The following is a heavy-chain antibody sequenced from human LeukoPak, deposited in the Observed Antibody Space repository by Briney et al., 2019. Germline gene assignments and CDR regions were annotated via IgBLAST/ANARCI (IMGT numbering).Heavy chain of an antibody. V-gene: IGHV3-21*06. CDR3: AREIVGATNNWFDP. J-gene: IGHJ5*02. D-gene: IGHD1-26*01. CDR1: GFTVSSNY. CDR2: ISSAGSYI. Sequence: GGSLRLSCAASGFTVSSNYMSWVRQAPGKGLEWVSSISSAGSYIYYADSAKGRFTISRDNAKNSLFLQMNSLRAGDTAVYYCAREIVGATNNWFDPWGQGTLVIVSS.